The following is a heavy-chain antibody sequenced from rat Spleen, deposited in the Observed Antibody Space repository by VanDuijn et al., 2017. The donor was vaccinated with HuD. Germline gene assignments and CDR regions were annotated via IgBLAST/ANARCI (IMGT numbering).Heavy chain of an antibody. CDR2: ISYDGSST. J-gene: IGHJ2*01. V-gene: IGHV5-7*01. D-gene: IGHD4-6*01. CDR1: GFTFSDYY. CDR3: ARHWGY. Sequence: EVQLVESDGGLVQPGRSLKLSCAASGFTFSDYYMAWVRQAPTKGLEWVATISYDGSSTYYRDSVKGRFTISRDNTKNTLYLQMDNLRSEDTATYYCARHWGYWGQGVMVTVSS.